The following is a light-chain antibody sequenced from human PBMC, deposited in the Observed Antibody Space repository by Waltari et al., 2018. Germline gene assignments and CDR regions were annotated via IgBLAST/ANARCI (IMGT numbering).Light chain of an antibody. CDR2: RSD. J-gene: IGLJ3*02. CDR3: AAWDDSLHGHWV. Sequence: SVLPQPPSASGTPGQRVTISCSGRRSNLRTHLVTCYQQFPGKAPKLLIYRSDQRPSGVPDRFSGSKSGTSASLAINGLQSEDEAAYYCAAWDDSLHGHWVFGGGTKVTVL. CDR1: RSNLRTHL. V-gene: IGLV1-44*01.